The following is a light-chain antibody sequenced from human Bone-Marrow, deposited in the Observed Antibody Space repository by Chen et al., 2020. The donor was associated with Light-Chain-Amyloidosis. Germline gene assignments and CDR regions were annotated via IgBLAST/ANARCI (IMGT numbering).Light chain of an antibody. V-gene: IGLV5-45*02. Sequence: QAVLTQPSSLSASPGASASLTCPFRSDISVGSYRIYWYKKKPGSPPQYLLRFKSDSEDQRGSGVPSRFSGWRDVSANTGIVLIAGLQSEDEADYYCMIWHSTAWVFGGGPKLTVL. CDR2: FKSDSED. CDR3: MIWHSTAWV. CDR1: SDISVGSYR. J-gene: IGLJ3*02.